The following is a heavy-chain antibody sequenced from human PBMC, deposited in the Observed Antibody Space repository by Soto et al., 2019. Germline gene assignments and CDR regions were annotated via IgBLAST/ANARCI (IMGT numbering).Heavy chain of an antibody. CDR1: GFTFSSYA. V-gene: IGHV3-23*01. Sequence: EVQLLESGGGLVQPGGSLRLSCAASGFTFSSYAMNWVRQAPGKGLEWVSAISGSGGSTYYADSVKGRFTISRDNSKNTLYLQMNSLRAEETAVYYCAKDALYCEILTGYYRDYWGQGTLVTVSS. CDR2: ISGSGGST. D-gene: IGHD3-9*01. J-gene: IGHJ4*02. CDR3: AKDALYCEILTGYYRDY.